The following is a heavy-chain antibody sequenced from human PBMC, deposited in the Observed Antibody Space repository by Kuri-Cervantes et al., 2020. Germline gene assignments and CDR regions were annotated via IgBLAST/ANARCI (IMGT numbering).Heavy chain of an antibody. Sequence: ASVKVSCKASGYTFTSYYMHWVRQAPGQGLEWMGIINPSGGSTSYAQKFQGRVTMTRDTSTSTVYMELSSLRSEDTAVYYCAGAYTYCYYYGSGAYYFDYWGQGTLVTVSS. V-gene: IGHV1-46*01. J-gene: IGHJ4*02. D-gene: IGHD3-10*01. CDR2: INPSGGST. CDR3: AGAYTYCYYYGSGAYYFDY. CDR1: GYTFTSYY.